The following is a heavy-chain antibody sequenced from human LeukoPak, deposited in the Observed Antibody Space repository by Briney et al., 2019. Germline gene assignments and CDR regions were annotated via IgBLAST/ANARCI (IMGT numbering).Heavy chain of an antibody. D-gene: IGHD5/OR15-5a*01. J-gene: IGHJ2*01. CDR2: INNSGGNT. Sequence: GGSLRLSCTASGFTFRSYAMSWVRQAPGKGLEWVSTINNSGGNTYYADSVTGRFTISRDNSKNTLYLQMNSLRAEDTAVYYCAKDYSVSNWCFDLWGRGTLVTVSS. V-gene: IGHV3-23*01. CDR1: GFTFRSYA. CDR3: AKDYSVSNWCFDL.